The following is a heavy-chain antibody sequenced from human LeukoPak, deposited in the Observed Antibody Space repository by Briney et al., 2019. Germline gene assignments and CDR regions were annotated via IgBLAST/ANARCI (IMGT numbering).Heavy chain of an antibody. CDR2: IHHSGST. CDR3: ARDRFRMSATGSDFDY. D-gene: IGHD3-10*01. CDR1: GFSISSGYY. Sequence: SETLSLTCSVSGFSISSGYYWGWVRQTPGKGLEWIGSIHHSGSTYYNPTLKSRVTISLDTFKTQFSLTLSSVTAAETAVYYCARDRFRMSATGSDFDYWGQGILVTVSS. V-gene: IGHV4-38-2*02. J-gene: IGHJ4*02.